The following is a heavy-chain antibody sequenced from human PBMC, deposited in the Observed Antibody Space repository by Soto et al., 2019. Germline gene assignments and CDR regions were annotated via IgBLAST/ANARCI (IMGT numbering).Heavy chain of an antibody. V-gene: IGHV3-30-3*01. CDR2: ISYDGSNK. CDR3: ATAATVTTYNWFDP. J-gene: IGHJ5*02. CDR1: GFTFSSYA. D-gene: IGHD4-17*01. Sequence: GGSLRLSCAASGFTFSSYAMHWVRQAPGKGLEWVAVISYDGSNKYYADSVKGRFTISRDNSKNTLYLQMNSLRAEDTAVYYCATAATVTTYNWFDPWGQGTLVTVSS.